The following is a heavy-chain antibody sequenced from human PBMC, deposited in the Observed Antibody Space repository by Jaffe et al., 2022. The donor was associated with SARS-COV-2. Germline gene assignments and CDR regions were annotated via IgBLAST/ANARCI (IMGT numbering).Heavy chain of an antibody. CDR2: ISAYNGNT. V-gene: IGHV1-18*01. Sequence: QVQLVQSGAEVKKPGASVKVSCKASGYTFTSYGISWVRQAPGQGLEWMGWISAYNGNTNYAQKLQGRVTMTTDTSTSTAYMELRSLRSDDTAVYYCARDSKRTVTDGDYYYGMDVWGQGTTVTVSS. D-gene: IGHD4-17*01. CDR3: ARDSKRTVTDGDYYYGMDV. CDR1: GYTFTSYG. J-gene: IGHJ6*02.